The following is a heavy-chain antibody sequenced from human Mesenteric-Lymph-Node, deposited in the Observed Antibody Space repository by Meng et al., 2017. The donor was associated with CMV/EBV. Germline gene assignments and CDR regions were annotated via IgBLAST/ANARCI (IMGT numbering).Heavy chain of an antibody. CDR3: ARGYCSSNSCFDTFDI. Sequence: YTLTDYYIHWVRQAPGQGLEWMGWINPKSGGTNYAQKFQGGVTMTRDTSISTAYMELSSLTSDDTAVYYCARGYCSSNSCFDTFDIWGQGTMVTVSS. V-gene: IGHV1-2*02. D-gene: IGHD2-2*01. J-gene: IGHJ3*02. CDR1: YTLTDYY. CDR2: INPKSGGT.